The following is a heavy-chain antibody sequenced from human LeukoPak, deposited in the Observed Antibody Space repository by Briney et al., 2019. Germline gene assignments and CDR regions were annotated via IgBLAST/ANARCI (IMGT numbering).Heavy chain of an antibody. CDR2: ISGSGGST. V-gene: IGHV3-23*01. Sequence: GRSLRLSCAASGFTFSSYGMSWVRQAPGKGLEWVPAISGSGGSTYYADSVKGRFTISRDNSKNTLYLQMNSLRAEDTAVYYCARGALYYMDVWGKGTTVTISS. CDR1: GFTFSSYG. J-gene: IGHJ6*03. CDR3: ARGALYYMDV.